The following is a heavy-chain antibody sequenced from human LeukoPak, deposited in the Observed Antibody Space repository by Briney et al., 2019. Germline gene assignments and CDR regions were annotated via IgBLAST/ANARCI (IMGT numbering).Heavy chain of an antibody. J-gene: IGHJ5*02. CDR1: VGTFSTYA. Sequence: SSVKVSCKASVGTFSTYAISWVRQAPGQGLEWMGGIIPILGTANYAQEFKGRVTITADEFTGTAYMELSSLRSEDTAVFYCASNPNYYENTGHYVLASWGQGTLVTVSS. V-gene: IGHV1-69*13. D-gene: IGHD3-22*01. CDR2: IIPILGTA. CDR3: ASNPNYYENTGHYVLAS.